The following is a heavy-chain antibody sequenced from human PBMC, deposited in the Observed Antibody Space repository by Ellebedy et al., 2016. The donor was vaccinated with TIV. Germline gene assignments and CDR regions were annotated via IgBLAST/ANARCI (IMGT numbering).Heavy chain of an antibody. CDR3: ATDGSYGDYLSPTHAFVI. Sequence: GGSLRLSCAASRFSFSSYWMSWVRQAPGKGLEWVANINQDGSEKHYVDSVKGRFTISRDNAKNSLYLQMNSLRVEDTAVYYCATDGSYGDYLSPTHAFVIWGQGTMVTGSS. J-gene: IGHJ3*02. V-gene: IGHV3-7*01. CDR2: INQDGSEK. CDR1: RFSFSSYW. D-gene: IGHD4-17*01.